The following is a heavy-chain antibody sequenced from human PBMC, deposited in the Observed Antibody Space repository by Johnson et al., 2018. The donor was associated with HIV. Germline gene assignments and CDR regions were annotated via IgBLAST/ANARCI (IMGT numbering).Heavy chain of an antibody. V-gene: IGHV3-30*03. CDR1: GFTFSSYA. Sequence: QMQLVESGGGVVQPGRSLRLSCAASGFTFSSYAMHWVRQAPGKGLEWVAAISYDRSNKYYADSVKGRFTISRDNSKNTLYLQMNSLRAEDTAVYYCARERNYGTHAAFDIWGQGTMVTVSS. CDR3: ARERNYGTHAAFDI. CDR2: ISYDRSNK. D-gene: IGHD1-7*01. J-gene: IGHJ3*02.